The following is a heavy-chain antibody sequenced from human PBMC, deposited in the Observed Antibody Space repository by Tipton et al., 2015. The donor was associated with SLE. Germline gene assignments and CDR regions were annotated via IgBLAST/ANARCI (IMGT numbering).Heavy chain of an antibody. CDR2: IYYSGST. V-gene: IGHV4-59*08. D-gene: IGHD3-3*01. Sequence: TLSLTCTVSGGSISSYYWSWIRQPPGKGLEWIGYIYYSGSTNYNPSLKSRVTISVDTAKNQFSLKLTSVTAADTAVYYCATGRVVRFRGTLPEYAFNIWGQGTMVTVSS. CDR3: ATGRVVRFRGTLPEYAFNI. J-gene: IGHJ3*02. CDR1: GGSISSYY.